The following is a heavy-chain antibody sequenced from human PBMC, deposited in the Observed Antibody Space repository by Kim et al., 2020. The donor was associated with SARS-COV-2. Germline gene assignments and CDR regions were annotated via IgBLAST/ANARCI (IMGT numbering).Heavy chain of an antibody. Sequence: SETLSLTCVLSGGSLSVYYRTWVRQRPGEGLEWIGEVTQSGTSHYSPSLDGRGTISEDTSKSEFYLKLTSVTAADAAVYYCATGSGRGFRDGRYPFIMDVWGPGVAVIVS. CDR2: VTQSGTS. CDR3: ATGSGRGFRDGRYPFIMDV. D-gene: IGHD5-18*01. J-gene: IGHJ6*02. CDR1: GGSLSVYY. V-gene: IGHV4-34*01.